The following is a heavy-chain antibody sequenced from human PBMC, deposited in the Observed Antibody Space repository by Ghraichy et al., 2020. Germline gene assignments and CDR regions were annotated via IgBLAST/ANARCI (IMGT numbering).Heavy chain of an antibody. V-gene: IGHV1-69*13. CDR1: GGTFSSYA. J-gene: IGHJ6*02. D-gene: IGHD2-15*01. Sequence: SVKVSCKASGGTFSSYAISWVRQAPGQGLEWMGGIIPIFGTANYAQKFQGRVTITADESTSTAYMELSSLRSEDTAVYYCARGLTGVVAANYPWAPKHGMDVWGQGTTVTVSS. CDR2: IIPIFGTA. CDR3: ARGLTGVVAANYPWAPKHGMDV.